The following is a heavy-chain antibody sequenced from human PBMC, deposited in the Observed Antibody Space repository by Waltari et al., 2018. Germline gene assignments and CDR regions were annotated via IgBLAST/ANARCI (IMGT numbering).Heavy chain of an antibody. CDR1: EFTFSSYT. V-gene: IGHV3-30*04. J-gene: IGHJ6*02. CDR2: ISYNERNR. CDR3: ARDYCDRTNCHGMDV. D-gene: IGHD3-22*01. Sequence: QVQLVGSWGGEVQPGRSLGLACGASEFTFSSYTIHWFRQVPGKGLEWVAVISYNERNRYYVDSVKGRFTISRDNSNKMLYLQMNSLRVEDTAVYYCARDYCDRTNCHGMDVWGQGTTVTVSS.